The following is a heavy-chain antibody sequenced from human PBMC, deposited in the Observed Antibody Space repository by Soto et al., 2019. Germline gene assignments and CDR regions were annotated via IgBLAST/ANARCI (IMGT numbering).Heavy chain of an antibody. J-gene: IGHJ5*02. Sequence: SETLSLTCAVSGGSISSGGYSWSWIRQPPGKGLEWIGYIYHSGSTYYNPSLKSRVTISVDRSKNQFSLKLSSVTAADTAVYYCARRGYDSSGCNWFDPWGQGTLVTVS. CDR2: IYHSGST. D-gene: IGHD3-22*01. V-gene: IGHV4-30-2*01. CDR3: ARRGYDSSGCNWFDP. CDR1: GGSISSGGYS.